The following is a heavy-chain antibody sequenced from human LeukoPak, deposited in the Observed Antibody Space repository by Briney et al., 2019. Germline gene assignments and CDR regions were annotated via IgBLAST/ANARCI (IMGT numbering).Heavy chain of an antibody. Sequence: HAGGSLRLSCAASGFTFSSYAMSWVRQAPGKGLEWVSAISGSGGSTYYADSVKGRFTISRDNSKNTLYLQMNSLRAEDTAVYYCARGATFGGTQGAYYYYGMDVWGQGTTVTVPS. CDR3: ARGATFGGTQGAYYYYGMDV. CDR2: ISGSGGST. J-gene: IGHJ6*02. V-gene: IGHV3-23*01. CDR1: GFTFSSYA. D-gene: IGHD3-16*01.